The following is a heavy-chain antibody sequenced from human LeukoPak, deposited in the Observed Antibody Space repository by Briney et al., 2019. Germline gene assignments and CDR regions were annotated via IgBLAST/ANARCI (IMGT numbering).Heavy chain of an antibody. CDR3: ARRSSSWYGLDY. D-gene: IGHD6-13*01. CDR1: GGSISSYY. V-gene: IGHV4-4*07. J-gene: IGHJ4*02. Sequence: SETLSLTCTVSGGSISSYYWSWIRQLAGKGLEWIGRIYTSGSTNYNPSLKSRVTISVDKSKNQFSLKLSSVTAADTAVYYCARRSSSWYGLDYWGQGTLVTVSS. CDR2: IYTSGST.